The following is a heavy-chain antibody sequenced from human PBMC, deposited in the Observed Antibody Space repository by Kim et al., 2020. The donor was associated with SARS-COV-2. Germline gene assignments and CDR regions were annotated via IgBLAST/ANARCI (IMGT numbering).Heavy chain of an antibody. CDR2: ISYDGSNK. Sequence: GGSLRLSCAASGFTFSSYGMHWVRQAPGKGLEWVAVISYDGSNKYYADSVKGRFTISRDNSKNTLYLQMNSLRAEDTAVYYCAKDIAGETVTSRGGDYWGQGTLVTVSS. J-gene: IGHJ4*02. V-gene: IGHV3-30*18. D-gene: IGHD4-17*01. CDR3: AKDIAGETVTSRGGDY. CDR1: GFTFSSYG.